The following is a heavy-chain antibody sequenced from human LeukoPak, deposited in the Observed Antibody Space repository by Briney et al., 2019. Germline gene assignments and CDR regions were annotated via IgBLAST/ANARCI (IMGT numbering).Heavy chain of an antibody. CDR2: IKQDGSEK. Sequence: GGSLRLSCAASGFTFSHYWKTWVRQAPGKGLEWVANIKQDGSEKYYVDSVKGRFTISRDNAKNSLYLQMNSLRAEDTAVYYCARDRYYDSSGYYWDDYWGQGTLVAVSS. D-gene: IGHD3-22*01. J-gene: IGHJ4*02. CDR1: GFTFSHYW. V-gene: IGHV3-7*01. CDR3: ARDRYYDSSGYYWDDY.